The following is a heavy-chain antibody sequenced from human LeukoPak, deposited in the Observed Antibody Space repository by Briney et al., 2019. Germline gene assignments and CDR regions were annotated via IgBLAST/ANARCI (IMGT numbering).Heavy chain of an antibody. V-gene: IGHV1-2*02. CDR2: INPNSGGT. D-gene: IGHD3-9*01. J-gene: IGHJ4*02. CDR1: GYTFTGYY. CDR3: ATADYDILTSFPPFDY. Sequence: ASVKVSCKASGYTFTGYYMHWVRQAPGQGLEWMGWINPNSGGTNYAQKFQSRVTMTRDTSISTAYMELSRLRSDDTAVYYCATADYDILTSFPPFDYWGQGTLVTVSS.